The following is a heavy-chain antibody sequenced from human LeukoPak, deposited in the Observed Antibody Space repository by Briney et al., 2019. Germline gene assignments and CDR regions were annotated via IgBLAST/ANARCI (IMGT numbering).Heavy chain of an antibody. D-gene: IGHD5-12*01. CDR2: IKEDGSER. J-gene: IGHJ4*02. Sequence: RGSLRLSCEGSAFIFSGHWMNWVRQTPGKGLEWVASIKEDGSERQYVDSVKGRITISRDNAKNALYLQMSSLRAEDTAVYYCARNENSGWGYFDYWGQGTLVTVSS. V-gene: IGHV3-7*03. CDR1: AFIFSGHW. CDR3: ARNENSGWGYFDY.